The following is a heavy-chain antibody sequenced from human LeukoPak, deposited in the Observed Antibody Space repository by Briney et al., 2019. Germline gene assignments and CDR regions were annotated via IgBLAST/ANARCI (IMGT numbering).Heavy chain of an antibody. CDR1: GGSFSGYY. D-gene: IGHD3-10*01. J-gene: IGHJ4*02. CDR2: INHSGST. V-gene: IGHV4-34*01. CDR3: ASHYGSGSYFDY. Sequence: SETLSLTCAVYGGSFSGYYWSWIRQPPGKGLEWIGEINHSGSTNYNPSLKSRVTISVDTSKNQFSLKLSSVTAADTAVYYCASHYGSGSYFDYCGQGTLVTVSS.